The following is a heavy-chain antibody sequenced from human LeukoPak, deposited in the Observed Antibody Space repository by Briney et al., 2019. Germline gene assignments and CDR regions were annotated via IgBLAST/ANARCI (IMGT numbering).Heavy chain of an antibody. Sequence: GASVKVSCKASGYTFTSYYMHWVRQAPGQGLEWVGIINPSDGTASYTQKFQGRVTMTRDTSTSTVYMEVSSLRTEDMAVYYCARAPTVTAESAFGYWGRGTLVTVSS. CDR1: GYTFTSYY. CDR3: ARAPTVTAESAFGY. J-gene: IGHJ4*02. D-gene: IGHD4-17*01. V-gene: IGHV1-46*01. CDR2: INPSDGTA.